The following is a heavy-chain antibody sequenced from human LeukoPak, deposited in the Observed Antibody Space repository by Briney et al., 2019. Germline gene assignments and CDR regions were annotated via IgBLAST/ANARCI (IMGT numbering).Heavy chain of an antibody. CDR2: INHSGST. V-gene: IGHV4-34*01. J-gene: IGHJ4*02. CDR1: GGSFSGYY. CDR3: ARGVRQWLAHGVDY. Sequence: SETLSLTCAVYGGSFSGYYWSWIRQPPGKGLEWIGEINHSGSTNYNPSLKSRVTISVDTPKNQFSLKLSSVTAADTAVYYCARGVRQWLAHGVDYWGQGTLVTVSS. D-gene: IGHD6-19*01.